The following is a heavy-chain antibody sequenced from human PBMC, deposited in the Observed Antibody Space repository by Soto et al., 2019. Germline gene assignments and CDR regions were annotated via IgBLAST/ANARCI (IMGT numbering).Heavy chain of an antibody. CDR3: ARESRYCSGGSCYFLPGIDY. Sequence: QVQLVQSGAEVKKPGSSVKVSCKASGGTFSSYAISWVRQAPGQGLEWMGGIIPIFGTANYAQKFQGRVTITADEPTSTADMELSSLISEDTAVSYCARESRYCSGGSCYFLPGIDYWCQGTRVTVSS. CDR2: IIPIFGTA. CDR1: GGTFSSYA. J-gene: IGHJ4*02. D-gene: IGHD2-15*01. V-gene: IGHV1-69*12.